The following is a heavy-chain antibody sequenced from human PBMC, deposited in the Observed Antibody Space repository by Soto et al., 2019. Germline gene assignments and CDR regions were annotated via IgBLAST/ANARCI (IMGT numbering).Heavy chain of an antibody. V-gene: IGHV3-11*05. D-gene: IGHD5-12*01. CDR1: GGSFSDYY. CDR2: ISSSSSYT. CDR3: ARDHHRYSGYDYVDY. Sequence: LSLTCAVYGGSFSDYYMSWIRQAPGKGLEWVSYISSSSSYTNYADSVKGRFTISRDNAKNSLYLQMNSLRAEDTAVYYCARDHHRYSGYDYVDYWGQGTLVTVSS. J-gene: IGHJ4*02.